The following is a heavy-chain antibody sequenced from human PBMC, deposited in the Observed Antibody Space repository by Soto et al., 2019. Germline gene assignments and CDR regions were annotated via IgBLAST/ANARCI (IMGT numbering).Heavy chain of an antibody. Sequence: GGSLRLSCAASGFTFSSYAMSWVRQAPGKGLEWVSAISGSGVSTYYADSVKGRFTISRDNSKNTLYLQMSSLRADDTAVYYCVKFDCSGGNCYFGYWGHGTLVTVSS. D-gene: IGHD2-15*01. CDR1: GFTFSSYA. J-gene: IGHJ4*01. V-gene: IGHV3-23*01. CDR3: VKFDCSGGNCYFGY. CDR2: ISGSGVST.